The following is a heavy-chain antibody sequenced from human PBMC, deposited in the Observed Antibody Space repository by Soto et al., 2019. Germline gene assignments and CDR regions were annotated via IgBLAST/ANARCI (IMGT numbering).Heavy chain of an antibody. D-gene: IGHD1-1*01. CDR1: GGSITSYY. V-gene: IGHV4-59*01. Sequence: TSETLSLTCTVSGGSITSYYCSWIRQPPGKGLEWIGYIYYSGSTNYNPSLKSRVTISVDTSKNQFSLKLSSVTAADTAVYYCARAVHTLGWNLRYNWFDPWGQGTLVTVSS. J-gene: IGHJ5*02. CDR3: ARAVHTLGWNLRYNWFDP. CDR2: IYYSGST.